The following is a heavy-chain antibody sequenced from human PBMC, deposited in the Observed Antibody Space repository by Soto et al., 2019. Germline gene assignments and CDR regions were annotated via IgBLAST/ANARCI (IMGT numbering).Heavy chain of an antibody. V-gene: IGHV4-31*03. J-gene: IGHJ6*02. CDR1: GGSISSGGYY. CDR3: ARFDRRRHYDILTGSYYYYGMDV. CDR2: IYYSGST. Sequence: LSLTCTVSGGSISSGGYYWSWIRQHPGKGLEWIGYIYYSGSTYYNPSLKSRVTISVDTSKNQFSLKLSSVTAADTAVYYCARFDRRRHYDILTGSYYYYGMDVWGQGTTVTVSS. D-gene: IGHD3-9*01.